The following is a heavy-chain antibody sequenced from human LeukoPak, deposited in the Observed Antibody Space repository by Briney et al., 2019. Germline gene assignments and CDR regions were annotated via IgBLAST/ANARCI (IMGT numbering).Heavy chain of an antibody. J-gene: IGHJ4*02. CDR3: ARTRDLGPDY. CDR1: GDSVSSNSAA. V-gene: IGHV6-1*01. Sequence: SQTLSLTCIISGDSVSSNSAAWNWIRQSPSRGLEWLGRTYYRSKWYYHYAVSMKSRITVNPDTSKNQFSLQLNSVTPEDTAVYYCARTRDLGPDYWGQGTLVTVSS. D-gene: IGHD1-26*01. CDR2: TYYRSKWYY.